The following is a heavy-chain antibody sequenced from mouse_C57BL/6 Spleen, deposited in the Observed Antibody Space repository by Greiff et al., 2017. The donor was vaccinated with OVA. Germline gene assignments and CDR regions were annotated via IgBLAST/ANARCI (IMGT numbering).Heavy chain of an antibody. J-gene: IGHJ2*01. D-gene: IGHD4-1*01. CDR3: ARWTGRYFDY. Sequence: VQLQQSGPELVKPGASVKISCKASGYTFTDYYMNWVKQSHGKSLEWIGDINPNNGGTSYNQKFKGKATLTVDKSSSTAYMELRSLTSEDSAVYYCARWTGRYFDYWGQGTTLTVSS. CDR1: GYTFTDYY. V-gene: IGHV1-26*01. CDR2: INPNNGGT.